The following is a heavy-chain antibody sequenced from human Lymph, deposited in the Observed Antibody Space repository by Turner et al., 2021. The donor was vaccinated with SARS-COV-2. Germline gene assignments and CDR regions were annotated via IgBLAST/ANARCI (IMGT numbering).Heavy chain of an antibody. Sequence: QGQLVATGGGVVQPGWSLRHSSAASGFTFNNYPRHWVRQAPGKGLEGVAVISYDGSNKYYADSVKGRFTISRDNSKNTLYLQMNSLRAEDTAVYYCARDSSGSGTLDYWGQGTLVTVSS. J-gene: IGHJ4*02. V-gene: IGHV3-30-3*01. CDR3: ARDSSGSGTLDY. CDR1: GFTFNNYP. D-gene: IGHD3-10*01. CDR2: ISYDGSNK.